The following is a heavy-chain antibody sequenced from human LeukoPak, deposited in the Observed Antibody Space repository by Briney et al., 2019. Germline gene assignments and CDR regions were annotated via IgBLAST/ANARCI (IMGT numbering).Heavy chain of an antibody. D-gene: IGHD1-26*01. CDR1: GYTFTGYY. J-gene: IGHJ4*02. Sequence: GASVKVSCKASGYTFTGYYIHWVRQAPGQGLEWMGWINPNSGGTNYAQKFQGRVTMSTNTTTSTAYMELRSLRFDDTAVYYCARNVRRNAYSCECWGQGTLVTVSS. CDR3: ARNVRRNAYSCEC. V-gene: IGHV1-2*02. CDR2: INPNSGGT.